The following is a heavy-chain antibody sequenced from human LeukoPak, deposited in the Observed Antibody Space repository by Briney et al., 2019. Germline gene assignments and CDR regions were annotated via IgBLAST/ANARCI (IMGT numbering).Heavy chain of an antibody. J-gene: IGHJ4*02. CDR3: ARAQWLVRPLDY. D-gene: IGHD6-19*01. V-gene: IGHV1-2*02. CDR1: GYTFTGYY. CDR2: INPNSGGT. Sequence: ASVKVSCKASGYTFTGYYMHWVRQAPGQGLEWMGWINPNSGGTNYAQKFQGRVTMTRDTSISTAYMELSRLRSDDTAVYYCARAQWLVRPLDYWGQGTLVTVSS.